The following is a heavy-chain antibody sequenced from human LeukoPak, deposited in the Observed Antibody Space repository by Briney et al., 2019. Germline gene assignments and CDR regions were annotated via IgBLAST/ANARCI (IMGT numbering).Heavy chain of an antibody. CDR2: ISSNGGST. Sequence: GGSLRLSCAASGFTFSSYAMHWVRQAPGKGLEYVSAISSNGGSTYYANSVKGRFTISRDNSKNTLYLQMGSLRAEDMAVYYCARGGTYYYDSSGYYPAYYFDYWGQGTLVTVSS. D-gene: IGHD3-22*01. V-gene: IGHV3-64*01. J-gene: IGHJ4*02. CDR1: GFTFSSYA. CDR3: ARGGTYYYDSSGYYPAYYFDY.